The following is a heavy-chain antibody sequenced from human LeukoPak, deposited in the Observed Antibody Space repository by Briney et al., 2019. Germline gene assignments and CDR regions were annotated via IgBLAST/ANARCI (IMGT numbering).Heavy chain of an antibody. D-gene: IGHD3-22*01. V-gene: IGHV3-30-3*01. Sequence: GGSLRLSCAASGFTFSSYAMHWVRQAPGKGLEWVAVISYDGSNKYYADSVKGRFTISRDNSKNTLYLQMNSLRAEDTAVYYCATFSSGSVVNDDYWGQGTLVTVSS. J-gene: IGHJ4*02. CDR2: ISYDGSNK. CDR1: GFTFSSYA. CDR3: ATFSSGSVVNDDY.